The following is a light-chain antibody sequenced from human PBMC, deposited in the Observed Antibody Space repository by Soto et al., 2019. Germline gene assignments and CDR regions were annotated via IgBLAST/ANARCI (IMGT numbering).Light chain of an antibody. CDR2: ENN. CDR3: ATWDSSLSGGV. CDR1: SSNIENNY. Sequence: QSVLTQPPSVSAAQGQRVTISCSESSSNIENNYVSWYRQLPGTAPKLLIYENNKRPSGIPDRFSGSKSGTSATLGITGLETGDEADYYCATWDSSLSGGVFGTGTKVTV. J-gene: IGLJ1*01. V-gene: IGLV1-51*02.